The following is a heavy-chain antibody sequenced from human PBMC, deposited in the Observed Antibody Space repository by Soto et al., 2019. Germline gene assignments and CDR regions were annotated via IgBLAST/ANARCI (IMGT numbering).Heavy chain of an antibody. CDR1: GFTFSNAG. V-gene: IGHV3-15*01. Sequence: EVQLVESGGGLEKPGGSLRLSVAASGFTFSNAGMSWVGRAPGKGLEWVGRIKSKTDGGTTEYVAPVKGRFTISRDDSKNTLYLQMNSLKIEDTGVYYCTTDAVYWGQGTLVTVSS. CDR2: IKSKTDGGTT. CDR3: TTDAVY. J-gene: IGHJ4*02.